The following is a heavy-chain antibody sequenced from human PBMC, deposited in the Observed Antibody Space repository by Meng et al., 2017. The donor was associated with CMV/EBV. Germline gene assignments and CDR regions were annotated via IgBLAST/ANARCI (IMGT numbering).Heavy chain of an antibody. D-gene: IGHD3-10*01. CDR1: GGSFSGYY. J-gene: IGHJ4*02. Sequence: QVQLQQWGAGLLKPSETLYLTCAGYGGSFSGYYWSWIRQPPGKGLEWIGEINHSGSTNYNPSLKSRVTISVDTSKNQFSLKLSSVTAADTAVYYCARESMVRGEDWGQGTLVTVSS. CDR2: INHSGST. CDR3: ARESMVRGED. V-gene: IGHV4-34*01.